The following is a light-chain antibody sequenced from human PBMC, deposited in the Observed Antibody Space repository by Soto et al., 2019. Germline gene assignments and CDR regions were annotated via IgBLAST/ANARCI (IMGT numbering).Light chain of an antibody. Sequence: DIWITQSPLSLPVTPGEPASISSGSSQGLLNSNGYNYLDWYLQKPGQSPQLLIYLGSNRASGVPDRFSGSGSGTDFTLKISRVEAEDVGVYHCMQALTAPPTFGQGTKVDI. CDR2: LGS. J-gene: IGKJ1*01. CDR3: MQALTAPPT. CDR1: QGLLNSNGYNY. V-gene: IGKV2-28*01.